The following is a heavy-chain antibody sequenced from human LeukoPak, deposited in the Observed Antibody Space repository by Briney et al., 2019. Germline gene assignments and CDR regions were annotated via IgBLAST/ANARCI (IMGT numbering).Heavy chain of an antibody. J-gene: IGHJ5*02. CDR1: GGSFSGYY. CDR2: INHSGST. D-gene: IGHD3-16*02. Sequence: SETLSLTCAVYGGSFSGYYWSWLRQPPGKGLEWIGEINHSGSTNYNPSLTSRVTISVDTSKNQFSLKLSSVTAADTAVYYCARGYYDYVWGSYRSRVDPWGQGTLVTVSS. CDR3: ARGYYDYVWGSYRSRVDP. V-gene: IGHV4-34*01.